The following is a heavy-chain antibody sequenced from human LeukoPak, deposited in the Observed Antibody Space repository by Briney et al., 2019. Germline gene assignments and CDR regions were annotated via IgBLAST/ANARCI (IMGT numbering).Heavy chain of an antibody. V-gene: IGHV4-34*01. CDR3: AREMATTRFDY. D-gene: IGHD5-24*01. J-gene: IGHJ4*02. CDR2: INHSGST. Sequence: SETLSLTCAVYGGSFSGYYWSWIRQPPGKGLEWIGEINHSGSTNYNPSLKSRVTISVDTSKNQFSLKLSPVTAADTAVYYCAREMATTRFDYWGQGTLVTVSS. CDR1: GGSFSGYY.